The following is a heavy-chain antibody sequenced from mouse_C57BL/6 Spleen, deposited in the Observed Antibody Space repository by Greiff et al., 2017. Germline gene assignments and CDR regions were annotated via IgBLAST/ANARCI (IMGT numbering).Heavy chain of an antibody. CDR1: GYAFSSSW. D-gene: IGHD1-1*01. CDR3: AREGGSSYRYFDV. Sequence: QVQLKQSGPELVKPGASVKISCKASGYAFSSSWMNWVKQRPGKGLEWIGRIYPGAGDTNYNGKFKGKATLTADKSSSTAYMQLLSLTSGDSAVCFCAREGGSSYRYFDVWGTGTTVTVSS. CDR2: IYPGAGDT. V-gene: IGHV1-82*01. J-gene: IGHJ1*03.